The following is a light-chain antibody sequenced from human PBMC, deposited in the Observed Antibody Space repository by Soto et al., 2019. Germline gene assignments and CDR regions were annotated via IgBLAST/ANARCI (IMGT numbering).Light chain of an antibody. CDR3: HQRRSWPRT. Sequence: EIVLTQSPGTLSLSPGERATLSCRASQSVSGYLAWYQQKPGQAPRLLIYDISKRATGIPARFSGSGSATDFTLTISSLEPEDFAVYYCHQRRSWPRTFGQGTKVDIK. J-gene: IGKJ1*01. CDR2: DIS. V-gene: IGKV3-11*01. CDR1: QSVSGY.